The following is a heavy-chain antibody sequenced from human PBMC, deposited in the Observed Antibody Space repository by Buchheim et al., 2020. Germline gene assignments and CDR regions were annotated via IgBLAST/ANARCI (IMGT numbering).Heavy chain of an antibody. CDR2: ISVSGGST. V-gene: IGHV3-23*01. D-gene: IGHD3-16*01. J-gene: IGHJ4*02. CDR3: AKPPPFADMGDPYYFDY. Sequence: EVQLLESGGGLVQPGGSLRLSCAASGFTFSNYAMSWVRQAPGKGLEWVSGISVSGGSTYYADSVKGRFTISRDNSKKTLYLQMTTLRGEDTAVYYCAKPPPFADMGDPYYFDYWGQGTL. CDR1: GFTFSNYA.